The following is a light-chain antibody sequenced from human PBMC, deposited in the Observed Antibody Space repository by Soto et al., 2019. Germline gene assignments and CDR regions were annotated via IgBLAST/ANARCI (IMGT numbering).Light chain of an antibody. V-gene: IGKV1-5*03. J-gene: IGKJ5*01. CDR2: KAS. Sequence: DIQMTQSPSTLSASVGDRVTITCRASQSISTWLAWYQQKPGKAPKLLIYKASNLQSGVPSRFSGGGSGTEFTLTISSLQPDDFATFYCRQYDSYPITFGQGTRLEIK. CDR1: QSISTW. CDR3: RQYDSYPIT.